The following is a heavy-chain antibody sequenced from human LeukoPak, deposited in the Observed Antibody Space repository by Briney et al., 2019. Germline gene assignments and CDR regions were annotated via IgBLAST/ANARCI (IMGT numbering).Heavy chain of an antibody. Sequence: GRSLRLSCAASGFTFSSYAMHWVRQAPGKGLEWVAVISYDGSNKYYADSVKGRFTISRDTSKNTLYLQMNSLRAEDTAVYYCARDVHGGAFDYWGQGTLVTVSS. CDR3: ARDVHGGAFDY. J-gene: IGHJ4*02. D-gene: IGHD4-23*01. CDR2: ISYDGSNK. CDR1: GFTFSSYA. V-gene: IGHV3-30-3*01.